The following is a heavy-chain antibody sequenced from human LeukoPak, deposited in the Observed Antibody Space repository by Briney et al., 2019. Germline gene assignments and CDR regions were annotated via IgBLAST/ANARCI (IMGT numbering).Heavy chain of an antibody. V-gene: IGHV3-30*04. CDR2: ISYDGSNK. D-gene: IGHD6-19*01. J-gene: IGHJ3*02. Sequence: PGGSLRLSCAASGFTFSSYAMHWVRQAPGKGLEWVAVISYDGSNKYYADSVKGRFTIFRDNSKNTLYLQMNSLRAEDTAVYYCARDHGAVAGTNAFDIWGQGTMVTVSS. CDR3: ARDHGAVAGTNAFDI. CDR1: GFTFSSYA.